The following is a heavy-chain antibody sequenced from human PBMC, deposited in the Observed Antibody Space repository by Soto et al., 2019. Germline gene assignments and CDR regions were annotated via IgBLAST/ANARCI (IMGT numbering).Heavy chain of an antibody. V-gene: IGHV3-9*01. D-gene: IGHD1-1*01. CDR2: ITWNGVAM. J-gene: IGHJ6*03. CDR3: AKSFVAIRPLCQYMDV. CDR1: GFTFEDYA. Sequence: EVQLVESGGGLVQPGGSLRLSCAASGFTFEDYAMHWVRQTPGKGLEWVSGITWNGVAMGYAASVQGRFTISRDDAQNSRYLQMNSLRPEDTALYYCAKSFVAIRPLCQYMDVWRTGNTVPVSS.